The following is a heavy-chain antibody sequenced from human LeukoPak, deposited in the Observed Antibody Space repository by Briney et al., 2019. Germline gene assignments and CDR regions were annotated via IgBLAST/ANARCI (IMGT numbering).Heavy chain of an antibody. D-gene: IGHD5-18*01. CDR2: ISYDGSNK. CDR1: GFTFSSYG. CDR3: ATGDLRGYSYGYYLDY. Sequence: PGGSLRLSCAASGFTFSSYGMHWVRQAPGKGLEWVAVISYDGSNKYYADSVKGRFTISRDNSKNTLYLQMNSLRAEDTAVYYCATGDLRGYSYGYYLDYWGQGTLVTVSS. J-gene: IGHJ4*02. V-gene: IGHV3-30*03.